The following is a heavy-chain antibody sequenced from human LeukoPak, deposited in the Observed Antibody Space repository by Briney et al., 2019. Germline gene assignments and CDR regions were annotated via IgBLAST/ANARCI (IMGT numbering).Heavy chain of an antibody. CDR1: GGSISSHY. CDR3: ARGSSGWYVGDWFDP. Sequence: SETLSLTCTVSGGSISSHYWSWIRQPPGKGLEWVGYIYYSGSTNYNPSLKSRVTISVDTSKNQFYLKLSSVTAADTAVYYCARGSSGWYVGDWFDPWGQGTLVTVSS. J-gene: IGHJ5*02. D-gene: IGHD6-19*01. CDR2: IYYSGST. V-gene: IGHV4-59*11.